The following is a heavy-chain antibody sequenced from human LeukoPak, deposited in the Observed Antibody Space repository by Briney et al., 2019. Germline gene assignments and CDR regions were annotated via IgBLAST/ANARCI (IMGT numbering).Heavy chain of an antibody. CDR1: GFTFSSYS. Sequence: GGSLRLSCAASGFTFSSYSMNWVRQAPGKGLEWVANIKQDGSEKYYVDSVKGRFTISRDNAKNSLYLQMNSLRAEDTAVYYCARITYYYDSSGQRGFDIWGQGTMVTVSS. J-gene: IGHJ3*02. V-gene: IGHV3-7*01. D-gene: IGHD3-22*01. CDR2: IKQDGSEK. CDR3: ARITYYYDSSGQRGFDI.